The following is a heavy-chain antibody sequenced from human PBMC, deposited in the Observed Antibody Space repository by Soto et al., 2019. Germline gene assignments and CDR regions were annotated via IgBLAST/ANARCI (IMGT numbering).Heavy chain of an antibody. J-gene: IGHJ4*02. CDR2: MYNSGST. CDR1: GGSVSSGSYY. CDR3: ARVSSGWYYFDY. D-gene: IGHD6-19*01. Sequence: SETLSLTCTVSGGSVSSGSYYWSWIRQPPGKGLEWIGYMYNSGSTNYNPSLKSRVIISVDTSKNQFSLKLSSVTAADTAVHYCARVSSGWYYFDYWGQGTLVTV. V-gene: IGHV4-61*01.